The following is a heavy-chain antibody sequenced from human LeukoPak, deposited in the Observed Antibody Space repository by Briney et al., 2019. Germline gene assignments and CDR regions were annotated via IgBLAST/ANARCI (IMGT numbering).Heavy chain of an antibody. D-gene: IGHD3-22*01. J-gene: IGHJ3*02. V-gene: IGHV4-4*07. CDR3: ARGFYYYDSSGPDAFDI. Sequence: SETLSLTCTVSGGSISSYYWSWIRQPAGKGLEWIGSIYYSGSTYYNPSLKSRVTISVDTSKNQFSLKLSSVTAADTAVYYCARGFYYYDSSGPDAFDIWGQGTMVTVSS. CDR2: IYYSGST. CDR1: GGSISSYY.